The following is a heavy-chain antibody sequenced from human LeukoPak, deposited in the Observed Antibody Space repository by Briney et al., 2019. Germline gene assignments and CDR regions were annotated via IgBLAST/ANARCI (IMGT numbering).Heavy chain of an antibody. J-gene: IGHJ5*02. CDR3: ARFENWFDP. CDR2: IYSSGST. Sequence: SETLSLTCTVSGGSISSYYWSWIRQPPGQGLEWIGFIYSSGSTTYNPSLKSRVAISVDTSKNQFSLRLSSVTAADTAVYYCARFENWFDPWGQGTLVTVSS. CDR1: GGSISSYY. V-gene: IGHV4-4*09.